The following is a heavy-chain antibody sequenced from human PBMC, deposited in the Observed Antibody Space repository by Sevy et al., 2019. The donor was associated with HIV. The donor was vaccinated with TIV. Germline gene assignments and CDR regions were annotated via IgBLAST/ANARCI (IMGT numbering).Heavy chain of an antibody. V-gene: IGHV1-2*02. CDR3: ARIAVAGRLDAFDI. J-gene: IGHJ3*02. CDR1: GYTFTGYY. D-gene: IGHD6-19*01. CDR2: INPNSGGT. Sequence: ASVKVSCKASGYTFTGYYMHWVRQAPGQGLEWMGWINPNSGGTNYAQKFQGRVTMTRDTSISTAYMELSRLRSDDTAMYYCARIAVAGRLDAFDIWGQGTMVTVSS.